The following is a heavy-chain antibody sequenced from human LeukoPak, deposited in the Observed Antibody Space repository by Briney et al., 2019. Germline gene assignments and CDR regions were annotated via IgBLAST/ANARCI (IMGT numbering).Heavy chain of an antibody. V-gene: IGHV3-23*01. Sequence: GGSLRLSCAASGCAFNSQAMGWVRQAPGKGLEWVSVISDSGSLTYYADSVKGRFTISRDNSKNTLFLQMNSLRAEDTAVYYCAKDARRTNGWYFFDYWGQGTLVTVSS. CDR1: GCAFNSQA. J-gene: IGHJ4*02. CDR3: AKDARRTNGWYFFDY. D-gene: IGHD6-19*01. CDR2: ISDSGSLT.